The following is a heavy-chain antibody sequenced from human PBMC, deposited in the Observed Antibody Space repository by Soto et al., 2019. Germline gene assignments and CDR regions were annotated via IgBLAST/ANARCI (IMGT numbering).Heavy chain of an antibody. D-gene: IGHD3-9*01. CDR1: GGYGSSSREY. V-gene: IGHV4-39*01. CDR3: GRLEGLATISYYFDY. Sequence: ASETLCLTRSVLGGYGSSSREYWGWGRQTPWKGLEWIGSVYYSGSTYYNPSLESRVTISVDKSKNQFSLKLMSLSAADTAVYYCGRLEGLATISYYFDYWGQRALVTVSS. J-gene: IGHJ4*02. CDR2: VYYSGST.